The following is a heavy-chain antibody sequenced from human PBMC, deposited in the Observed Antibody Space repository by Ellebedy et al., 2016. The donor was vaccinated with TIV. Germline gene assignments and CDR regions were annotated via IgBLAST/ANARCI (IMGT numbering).Heavy chain of an antibody. J-gene: IGHJ4*02. CDR3: ARQGKRITMVRAINY. V-gene: IGHV5-51*01. CDR2: IYPGDSDT. Sequence: GESLKISCQGSGYSFTSYWLGWVRQMPGKGLEWMGIIYPGDSDTRYSPSFQGQVTISADKSISTAYLQWSGLKASDTAMYYCARQGKRITMVRAINYWGQGTLVTVSS. CDR1: GYSFTSYW. D-gene: IGHD3-10*01.